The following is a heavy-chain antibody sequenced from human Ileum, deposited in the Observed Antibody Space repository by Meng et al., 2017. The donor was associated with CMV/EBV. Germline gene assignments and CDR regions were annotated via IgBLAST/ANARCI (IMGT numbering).Heavy chain of an antibody. V-gene: IGHV3-7*01. D-gene: IGHD3-16*01. J-gene: IGHJ6*02. CDR3: ARDPITFLGWDV. CDR1: GFTFSSYW. Sequence: ETLSLTCAASGFTFSSYWMSWLRQAPGKGPEWVANIKTDGSDKYYVDSVKGRFTISRDNAKNSLYLQMNSLRDEDTAVYYCARDPITFLGWDVWGRGTTVTVSS. CDR2: IKTDGSDK.